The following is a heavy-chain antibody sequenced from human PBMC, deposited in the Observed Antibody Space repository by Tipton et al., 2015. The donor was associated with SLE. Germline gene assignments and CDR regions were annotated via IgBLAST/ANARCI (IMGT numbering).Heavy chain of an antibody. V-gene: IGHV1-8*01. CDR2: MNPNSGNT. J-gene: IGHJ4*02. CDR1: GYTFTSYD. CDR3: ARQWAVAAAGPRGF. D-gene: IGHD6-13*01. Sequence: QLVQSGPEVKKPGASVKVSCKASGYTFTSYDINWVRQATGQGLEWMGWMNPNSGNTGYAQKFQGRVTMTRNTSISTAYMELSSLRSEDTAVYYCARQWAVAAAGPRGFWGQGTLVTVSS.